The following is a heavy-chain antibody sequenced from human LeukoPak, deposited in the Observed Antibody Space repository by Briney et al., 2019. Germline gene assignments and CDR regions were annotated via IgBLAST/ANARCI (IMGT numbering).Heavy chain of an antibody. D-gene: IGHD3-3*01. Sequence: PGGPLRLSCAASGFTFSSYWMHWVRQAPGKGLVWVSRINSDGSSTSYADSVKGRFTISRDNAKNTLYLQMNSLRAEDTAVYYCAKEVVKEDDFWSAYSYGMDVWGQGTTVTVSS. CDR1: GFTFSSYW. CDR3: AKEVVKEDDFWSAYSYGMDV. J-gene: IGHJ6*02. CDR2: INSDGSST. V-gene: IGHV3-74*01.